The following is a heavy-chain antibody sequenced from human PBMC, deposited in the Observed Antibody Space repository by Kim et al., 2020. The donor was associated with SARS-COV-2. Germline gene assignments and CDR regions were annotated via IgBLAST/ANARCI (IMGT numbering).Heavy chain of an antibody. V-gene: IGHV4-59*13. CDR3: ARAYGPGYYYYYYGMDV. D-gene: IGHD3-10*01. CDR1: GGSISSYY. Sequence: SETLSLTCTVSGGSISSYYWSWIRQPPGKGLEWIGYIYYSGSTNYNPSLKSRVTISVDTSKNQFSLKLSSVTAADTAVYYCARAYGPGYYYYYYGMDVWGQGTTVTVSS. CDR2: IYYSGST. J-gene: IGHJ6*02.